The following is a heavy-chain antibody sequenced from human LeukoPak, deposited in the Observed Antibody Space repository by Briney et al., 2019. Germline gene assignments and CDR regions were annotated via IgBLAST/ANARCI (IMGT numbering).Heavy chain of an antibody. V-gene: IGHV1-2*06. Sequence: ASVKVSCKASGYTFTAYFMHWVRQAPGQGLEWMGRINPNSGGTNYAQKFQGRVTMTRDTSITTAYMDLSRLTYDDTAVYYCARGGTEASSGDYSGQGTLVTVSS. J-gene: IGHJ4*02. CDR1: GYTFTAYF. CDR3: ARGGTEASSGDY. CDR2: INPNSGGT. D-gene: IGHD3-10*01.